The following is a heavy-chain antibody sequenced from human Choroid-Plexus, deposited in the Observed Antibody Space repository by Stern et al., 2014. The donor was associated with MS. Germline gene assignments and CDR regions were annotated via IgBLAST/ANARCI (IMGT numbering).Heavy chain of an antibody. D-gene: IGHD2-15*01. Sequence: VQLVESGGGVAQPGRPLILSCAASGFTFSNFVMHWVRQAPGKGLEWVALISYDGSDKYSAESVKGRFTIFRDNSKNTLYMHMNSLRAEDTAVYYCAKDRQWSTYFFDYWGQGSLVTVSS. V-gene: IGHV3-30*18. CDR2: ISYDGSDK. CDR1: GFTFSNFV. J-gene: IGHJ4*02. CDR3: AKDRQWSTYFFDY.